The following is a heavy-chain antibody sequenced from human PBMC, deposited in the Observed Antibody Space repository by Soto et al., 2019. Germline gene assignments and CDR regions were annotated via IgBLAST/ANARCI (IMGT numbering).Heavy chain of an antibody. CDR2: ISYDGSNK. J-gene: IGHJ4*02. D-gene: IGHD3-10*01. CDR3: AKDPSGLDY. V-gene: IGHV3-30*18. Sequence: QVQLVESGGGVVQPGRSLRLSCAASGFTFSSYGMNWVRQAPGKGLEWVAVISYDGSNKYYPDSVKGRFTISRDKSRNTLYLQMNSLRAEDTAVYYCAKDPSGLDYWGQGTLVTVSS. CDR1: GFTFSSYG.